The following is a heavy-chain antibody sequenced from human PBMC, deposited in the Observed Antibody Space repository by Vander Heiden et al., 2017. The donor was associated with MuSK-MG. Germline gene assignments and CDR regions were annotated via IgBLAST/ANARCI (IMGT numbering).Heavy chain of an antibody. CDR3: ARHVGLGLHHAFDT. CDR2: ISYRGIT. Sequence: QVQLQESGPGLVKPSETLSLTCTVPSCSIGSTTYYWGWIRQPPGKGLEWIGTISYRGITYSTPSLKSRVTISVDTSKNQFSLKLSSVTAADTAVYYCARHVGLGLHHAFDTWGQGTVVTVSS. V-gene: IGHV4-39*01. D-gene: IGHD2-15*01. J-gene: IGHJ3*02. CDR1: SCSIGSTTYY.